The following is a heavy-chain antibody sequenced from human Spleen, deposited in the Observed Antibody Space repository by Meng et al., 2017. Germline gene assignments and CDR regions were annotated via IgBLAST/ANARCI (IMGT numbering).Heavy chain of an antibody. CDR3: ARGGYESVYYYYYGMDV. CDR1: GYTFSGYY. Sequence: ASVKVSCKASGYTFSGYYMHWVRQAPGQGLEWMGWIDPNSGGTNSAQKFQGRVTMTRDTSISTAFMELSGLRSDDTAVYYCARGGYESVYYYYYGMDVWGQGTTVTVSS. J-gene: IGHJ6*02. D-gene: IGHD5-12*01. V-gene: IGHV1-2*02. CDR2: IDPNSGGT.